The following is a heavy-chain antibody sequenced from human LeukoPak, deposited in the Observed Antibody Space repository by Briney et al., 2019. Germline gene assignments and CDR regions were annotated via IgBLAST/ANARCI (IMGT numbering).Heavy chain of an antibody. CDR3: ARENNYGYDY. V-gene: IGHV2-70*01. CDR2: IDWDYAK. CDR1: GFSRSTSGKN. J-gene: IGHJ4*02. D-gene: IGHD5-18*01. Sequence: SGPTLLNPTRTLTLTCTCSGFSRSTSGKNVSWIRQPPGKALEWLSLIDWDYAKYYSTSLKTRLTISKDTSKNQVVLTMTNMDPVDTATYYCARENNYGYDYWGQGTLVTVSS.